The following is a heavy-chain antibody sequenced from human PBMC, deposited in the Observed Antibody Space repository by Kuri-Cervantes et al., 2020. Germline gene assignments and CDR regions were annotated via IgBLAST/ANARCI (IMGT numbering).Heavy chain of an antibody. V-gene: IGHV3-7*01. CDR1: GFTFSSYW. CDR3: ARGHYGEADAFDI. J-gene: IGHJ3*02. D-gene: IGHD4-17*01. Sequence: GESLKISCAASGFTFSSYWMSWVRQAPGKGLEWVANIKQDGSEKYYVDSVKGRFTISRDNAKNSLYLQMNSLRDEDTAVYYCARGHYGEADAFDIWGQGTMVTISS. CDR2: IKQDGSEK.